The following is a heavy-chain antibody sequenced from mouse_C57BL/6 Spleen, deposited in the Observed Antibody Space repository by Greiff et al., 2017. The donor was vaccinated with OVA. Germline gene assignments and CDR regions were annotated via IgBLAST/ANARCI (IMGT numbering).Heavy chain of an antibody. V-gene: IGHV14-1*01. CDR2: IDPEDGDT. J-gene: IGHJ2*01. CDR1: GFNFNDYY. D-gene: IGHD1-1*01. CDR3: TTITTVVEAGYFDY. Sequence: VQLQQSGAELVRPGASVKLSCTASGFNFNDYYMPWVQPRPEQGLEWIGRIDPEDGDTEYAPKFQGKATMTADTSSNTAYLQLSSLTSEDTAVYYCTTITTVVEAGYFDYWGQGTTLTVSS.